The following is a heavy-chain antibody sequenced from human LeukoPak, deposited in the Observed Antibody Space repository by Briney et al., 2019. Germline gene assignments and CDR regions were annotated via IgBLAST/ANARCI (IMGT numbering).Heavy chain of an antibody. Sequence: SETLSLTCTVSGGSISSSSYYWGWIRQPPGKGLEWIGSIYYSGSTYYNPSLKSRVTISVDTSKNQFSLKLSSVTAADTAVYYCARRPPAPSYDILTGYQGAFDIWGQGTMVTVSS. CDR1: GGSISSSSYY. J-gene: IGHJ3*02. V-gene: IGHV4-39*01. CDR3: ARRPPAPSYDILTGYQGAFDI. CDR2: IYYSGST. D-gene: IGHD3-9*01.